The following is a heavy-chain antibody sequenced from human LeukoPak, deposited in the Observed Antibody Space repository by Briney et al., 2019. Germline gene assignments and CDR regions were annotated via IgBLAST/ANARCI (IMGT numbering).Heavy chain of an antibody. J-gene: IGHJ5*01. CDR3: AKDRPNFHENSGHYYRRDGDS. CDR2: TRNKANSYTT. D-gene: IGHD3-22*01. V-gene: IGHV3-72*01. CDR1: GFTFSDHY. Sequence: GGSLRLSCAASGFTFSDHYMDWVRQAPGKGLEWVGRTRNKANSYTTEYAASVKGRFTISRDDSKNSLYLQMNSLTAEDTAIYYCAKDRPNFHENSGHYYRRDGDSWGRGTLVTVSS.